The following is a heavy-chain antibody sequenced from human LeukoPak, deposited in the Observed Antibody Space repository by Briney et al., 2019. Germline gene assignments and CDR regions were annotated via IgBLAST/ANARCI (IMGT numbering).Heavy chain of an antibody. CDR3: TREGIRYFDWLLAVNFDY. D-gene: IGHD3-9*01. J-gene: IGHJ4*02. Sequence: SLTLSCTASGFTFGDYAMSWVRQAPGKGLEWVGFIRSKAYGGTTEYAASVKGRFTISRDDSKSIAYLQMNSLKTEDTAVYYCTREGIRYFDWLLAVNFDYWGQGAQVPVSS. V-gene: IGHV3-49*04. CDR2: IRSKAYGGTT. CDR1: GFTFGDYA.